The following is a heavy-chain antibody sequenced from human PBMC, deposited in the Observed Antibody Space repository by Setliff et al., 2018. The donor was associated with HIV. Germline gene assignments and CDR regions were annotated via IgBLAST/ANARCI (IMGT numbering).Heavy chain of an antibody. CDR1: GFTFSSYW. CDR3: ATSVAGGV. V-gene: IGHV3-7*01. D-gene: IGHD6-19*01. Sequence: AGGSLRLSCAASGFTFSSYWMSWVRQAPGKGLEWVANINQDGSEKYYVDSVKGRFTISRDNAKNSLYLQINSLRAEDTAMYYCATSVAGGVWGQGTTVTVSS. J-gene: IGHJ6*02. CDR2: INQDGSEK.